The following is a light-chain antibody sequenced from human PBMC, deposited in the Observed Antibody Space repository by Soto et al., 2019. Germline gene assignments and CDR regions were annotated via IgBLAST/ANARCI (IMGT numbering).Light chain of an antibody. CDR2: DVS. J-gene: IGLJ3*02. CDR3: SSYTSSTTWV. V-gene: IGLV2-14*01. Sequence: QSALTQPASVSGSPGQSITISCTGTSSDVGGYNYVSWYQQLPGKAPKLMIYDVSDRPSGVSNRFSGSKSGNTASLTISGLQTEDEAYYYCSSYTSSTTWVFGGGTKVTVL. CDR1: SSDVGGYNY.